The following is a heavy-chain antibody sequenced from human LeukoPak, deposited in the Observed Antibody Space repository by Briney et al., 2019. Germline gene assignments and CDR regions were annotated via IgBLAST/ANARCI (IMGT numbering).Heavy chain of an antibody. CDR3: ARFAVHRRLAVAGQFGLDY. J-gene: IGHJ4*02. Sequence: ASVKVSCKASGGTFSSYAISWVRQAPGQGLEWMGIINPSGGTTNYAQKFKDRVTMTRDTSTSTVYMELSSLRSDDTAVYYCARFAVHRRLAVAGQFGLDYWGQGTLVTVSS. CDR1: GGTFSSYA. CDR2: INPSGGTT. V-gene: IGHV1-46*01. D-gene: IGHD6-19*01.